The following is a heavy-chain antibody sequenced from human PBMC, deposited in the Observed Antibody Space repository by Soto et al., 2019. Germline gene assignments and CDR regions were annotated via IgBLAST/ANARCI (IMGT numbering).Heavy chain of an antibody. CDR2: TSYDDSNK. CDR1: GFSFSSCG. D-gene: IGHD2-15*01. V-gene: IGHV3-30*18. CDR3: AKESPRGPGYDY. Sequence: PGGSLRLSCVASGFSFSSCGMHWVRQAPGKGLEWVGLTSYDDSNKQYSDSVKGRFTISRDNSKSTLYLQLNSLRTNDTAVYYCAKESPRGPGYDYWGQGALVTVSS. J-gene: IGHJ4*02.